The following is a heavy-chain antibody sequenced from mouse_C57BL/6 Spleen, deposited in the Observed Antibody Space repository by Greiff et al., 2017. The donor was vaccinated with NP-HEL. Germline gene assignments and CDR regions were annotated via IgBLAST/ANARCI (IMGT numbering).Heavy chain of an antibody. CDR1: GYTFTDYN. D-gene: IGHD1-1*01. Sequence: EVQLQQSGPELVKPGASVKMSCKASGYTFTDYNMHWVKQSHGKSLEWIGYINPNNGGTSYNQKFKGKATLTVNKSSSTAYMELRSLTSEDSAVYYCARALYGSLNFDYWGQGTTLTVSS. CDR3: ARALYGSLNFDY. CDR2: INPNNGGT. V-gene: IGHV1-22*01. J-gene: IGHJ2*01.